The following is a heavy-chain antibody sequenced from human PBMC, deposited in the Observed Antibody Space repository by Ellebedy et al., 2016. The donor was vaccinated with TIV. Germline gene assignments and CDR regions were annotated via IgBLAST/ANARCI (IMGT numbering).Heavy chain of an antibody. J-gene: IGHJ4*02. CDR2: ISAYNGNT. V-gene: IGHV1-18*01. D-gene: IGHD1-7*01. CDR1: GYTFTSYG. Sequence: ASVKVSCXASGYTFTSYGISWVRQAPGQGLEWMGWISAYNGNTNYAQKLQGRVTMTTDTSTSTAYMELRSLRSDDTAVYYCARDIRPGTGTTSLDYWGQGTLVTVSS. CDR3: ARDIRPGTGTTSLDY.